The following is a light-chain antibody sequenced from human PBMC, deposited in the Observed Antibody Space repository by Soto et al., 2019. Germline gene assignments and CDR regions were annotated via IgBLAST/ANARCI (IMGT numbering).Light chain of an antibody. CDR2: GAS. V-gene: IGKV3-15*01. Sequence: EIMMTQSPATLSVSPGERATLSCRASQSVSSSYLAWYQQKPGQAPRLLIYGASTRATGIPARFSGSGSGTEFTLTISSLQSEDFAIYYCQQYNNWPPWTFGQGTKVDIK. CDR3: QQYNNWPPWT. J-gene: IGKJ1*01. CDR1: QSVSSSY.